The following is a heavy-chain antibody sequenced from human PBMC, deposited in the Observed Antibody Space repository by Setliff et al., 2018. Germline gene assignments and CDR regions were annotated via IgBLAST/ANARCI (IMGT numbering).Heavy chain of an antibody. Sequence: ASVKVSCKSSGYIFSDYGITWVRQAPGQGLEWMGWANNNNFNTNYAQKFQGRVTMTIDTSTDTVYMELRSLKSDDTAIYYCARDGGGYCATTSCFHFDYWGQGTQVTVSS. CDR1: GYIFSDYG. CDR3: ARDGGGYCATTSCFHFDY. V-gene: IGHV1-18*01. D-gene: IGHD2-15*01. CDR2: ANNNNFNT. J-gene: IGHJ4*02.